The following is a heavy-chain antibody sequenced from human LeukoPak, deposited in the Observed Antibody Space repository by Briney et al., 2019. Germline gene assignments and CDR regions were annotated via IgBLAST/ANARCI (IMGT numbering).Heavy chain of an antibody. Sequence: ASVKVSCKASGYTFTGYYMHWVRQAPGQGLEWMGWINPNSSGTNYAQKFQGRVTMTRDTSISTAYMELSRLRSDDTAVYYCARRKGLGGYFDYWGQGTLVTVSS. D-gene: IGHD3-16*01. CDR1: GYTFTGYY. CDR3: ARRKGLGGYFDY. CDR2: INPNSSGT. J-gene: IGHJ4*02. V-gene: IGHV1-2*02.